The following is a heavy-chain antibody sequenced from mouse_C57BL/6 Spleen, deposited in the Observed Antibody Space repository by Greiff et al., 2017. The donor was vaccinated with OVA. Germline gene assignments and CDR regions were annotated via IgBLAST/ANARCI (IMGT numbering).Heavy chain of an antibody. J-gene: IGHJ4*01. CDR3: ARELSGVAMDY. CDR1: GYTFTDYY. D-gene: IGHD1-1*02. Sequence: EVQLQQSGPELVKPGASVKISCKASGYTFTDYYMNWVKQSHGKSLEWIGDINPNNGGTSYNQKFKGKATLTVDKSSSTAYMELRSLTSEDSAVYYCARELSGVAMDYWGQGTSVTVSS. CDR2: INPNNGGT. V-gene: IGHV1-26*01.